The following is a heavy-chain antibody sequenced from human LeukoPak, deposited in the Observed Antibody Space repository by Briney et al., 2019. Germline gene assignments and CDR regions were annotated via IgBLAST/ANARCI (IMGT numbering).Heavy chain of an antibody. CDR2: ISGSGGST. CDR3: AKGVRRSSEYNWFDP. Sequence: PGGSLRLSCAASGFTFSSYAMSWVRQAPGKGLEWVSAISGSGGSTYYADSVKGRFTISRDNSKNTLYLQMNSLRAEDTAVYYCAKGVRRSSEYNWFDPWGQGTLVTVSS. J-gene: IGHJ5*02. CDR1: GFTFSSYA. V-gene: IGHV3-23*01.